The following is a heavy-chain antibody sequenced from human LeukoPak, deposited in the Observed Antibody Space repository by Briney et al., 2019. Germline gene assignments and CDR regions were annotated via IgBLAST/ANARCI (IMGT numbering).Heavy chain of an antibody. D-gene: IGHD4-17*01. J-gene: IGHJ4*02. V-gene: IGHV3-21*01. CDR3: ARPTKPYGDYDETENYFDY. CDR1: GFTFSSYS. Sequence: GGSLRLSCAASGFTFSSYSMNWVRQAPGKGLEWVSSISSSSSYIYYADSVKGRFTISRDNAKNSLYLQMNSLRAEDTAVYYCARPTKPYGDYDETENYFDYWGQGTLVTVPS. CDR2: ISSSSSYI.